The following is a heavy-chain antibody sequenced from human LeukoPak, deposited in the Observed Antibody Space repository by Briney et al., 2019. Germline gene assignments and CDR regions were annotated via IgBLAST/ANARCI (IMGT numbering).Heavy chain of an antibody. CDR3: ASEYSYGYDAFDI. CDR2: IYSGGRT. V-gene: IGHV3-53*01. CDR1: GFTVSSNY. D-gene: IGHD5-18*01. J-gene: IGHJ3*02. Sequence: GGSLRLSCAASGFTVSSNYMSWVRQAPGKGLEWISVIYSGGRTYYADSVKGRFTISRDNAKNSLYLQMNSLRAEDTAVYYCASEYSYGYDAFDIWGQGTMVTVSS.